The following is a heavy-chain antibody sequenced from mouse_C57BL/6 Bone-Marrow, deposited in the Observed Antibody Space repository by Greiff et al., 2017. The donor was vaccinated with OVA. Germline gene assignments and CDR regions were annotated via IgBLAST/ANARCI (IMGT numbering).Heavy chain of an antibody. D-gene: IGHD1-1*01. Sequence: EVQLQQSGGGLVQPGGSLKLSCAASGFTFSDYYMYWVRQTPEKRLEWVAYISNGGGSTYYPDTVKGRFTISRDNAKNTLYLQMSRLKSEDTAMYYCARSPVVATNAMDYWGQGTSVTVSS. CDR2: ISNGGGST. J-gene: IGHJ4*01. CDR3: ARSPVVATNAMDY. V-gene: IGHV5-12*01. CDR1: GFTFSDYY.